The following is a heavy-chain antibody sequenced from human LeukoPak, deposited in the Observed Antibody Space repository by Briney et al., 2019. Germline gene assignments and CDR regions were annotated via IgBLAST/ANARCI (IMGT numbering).Heavy chain of an antibody. D-gene: IGHD3/OR15-3a*01. Sequence: PGGSLRLSCAASGFTFSSYAMSWVRQAPGKGLEWVSGISGSGGSTYNADSVKGRFTISRDNSKNTLYLQMNSLRAEDTAVYYCAIGPRQRRGLSTYWRQGTLVIVSS. CDR1: GFTFSSYA. CDR2: ISGSGGST. V-gene: IGHV3-23*01. CDR3: AIGPRQRRGLSTY. J-gene: IGHJ4*02.